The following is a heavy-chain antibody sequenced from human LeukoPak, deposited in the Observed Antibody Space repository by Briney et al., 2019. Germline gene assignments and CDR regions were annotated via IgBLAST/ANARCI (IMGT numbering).Heavy chain of an antibody. CDR3: ARTRGIVVVPAAHIAGGWFDP. CDR2: INPSGGST. Sequence: GASVKVSCKASGYTFTGYYMHWVRQAPGQGLEWMGIINPSGGSTSYAQKFQGRVTMTRDTSTSTVYMELSSLRSEDTAVYYCARTRGIVVVPAAHIAGGWFDPWGQGTLVTVSS. D-gene: IGHD2-2*01. CDR1: GYTFTGYY. V-gene: IGHV1-46*01. J-gene: IGHJ5*02.